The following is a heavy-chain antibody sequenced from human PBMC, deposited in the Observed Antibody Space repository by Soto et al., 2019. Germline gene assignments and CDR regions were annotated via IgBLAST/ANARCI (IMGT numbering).Heavy chain of an antibody. Sequence: QVQLVESGGGVVQPGRSLRLSCAASGFTFSSYGMHWVRQAPGKGLEWVAVIWYDGSNKYYADSVKGRFTISRDNSKNPLYLQMNSLRAEDTAVYYCARDLDYGDYPMDYWGQGTLVTVSS. CDR1: GFTFSSYG. CDR2: IWYDGSNK. V-gene: IGHV3-33*01. J-gene: IGHJ4*02. D-gene: IGHD4-17*01. CDR3: ARDLDYGDYPMDY.